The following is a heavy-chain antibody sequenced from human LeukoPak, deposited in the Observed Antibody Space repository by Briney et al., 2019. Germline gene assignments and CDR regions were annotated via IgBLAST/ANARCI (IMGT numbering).Heavy chain of an antibody. V-gene: IGHV4-39*01. CDR2: IYYSGST. CDR3: ARLRPTVGY. J-gene: IGHJ4*02. Sequence: SETLSLTCTVSGGSISSSSYYSGWISQPPGNGLEWIGSIYYSGSTYYSPSLKSRFTISVDTSKSPFSLKLSSVTAANTAVYYCARLRPTVGYWGQGTLVTVSS. CDR1: GGSISSSSYY.